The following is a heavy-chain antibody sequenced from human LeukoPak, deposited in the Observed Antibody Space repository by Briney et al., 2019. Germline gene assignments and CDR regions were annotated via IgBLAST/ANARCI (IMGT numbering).Heavy chain of an antibody. Sequence: SETLSLTCTVSGGSISSYYWSWIRQPPGKGLEWIGYIYYSGSTNYNPSLKSRVTMSVDTSKNQFSLKLSSVTAADTAVYYCASGYSSSRGYYFDYWGQGTLVTVSS. D-gene: IGHD6-13*01. CDR3: ASGYSSSRGYYFDY. J-gene: IGHJ4*02. CDR1: GGSISSYY. V-gene: IGHV4-59*12. CDR2: IYYSGST.